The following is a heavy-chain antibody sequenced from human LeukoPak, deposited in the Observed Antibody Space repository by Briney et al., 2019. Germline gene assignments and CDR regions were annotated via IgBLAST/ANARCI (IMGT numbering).Heavy chain of an antibody. CDR3: ARDHVVPVAISFWFDP. V-gene: IGHV4-4*07. J-gene: IGHJ5*02. Sequence: SETLSLTCTVSGGSISSYYWSWIRQPAGKGLEWIGRIYTSGSTNYNPSLKSRVTMSVDTSKNQFSLKLSSVTAADTAVYYCARDHVVPVAISFWFDPWAREPWSPSPQ. CDR1: GGSISSYY. CDR2: IYTSGST. D-gene: IGHD2-2*02.